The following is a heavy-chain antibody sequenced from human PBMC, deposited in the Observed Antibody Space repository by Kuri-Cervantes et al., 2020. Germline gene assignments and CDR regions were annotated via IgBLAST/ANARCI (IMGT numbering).Heavy chain of an antibody. J-gene: IGHJ4*02. CDR3: VIARYFDWAPHYFDY. D-gene: IGHD3-9*01. V-gene: IGHV1-46*03. CDR1: GYTFTSYY. CDR2: INPSGGST. Sequence: ASVKVSCKASGYTFTSYYMHWVRQAPGQGLEWMGIINPSGGSTSYARKFQGRVTMTRDTSTSTVYMELRSLRSDDTAVYYCVIARYFDWAPHYFDYWGQGTLVTVSS.